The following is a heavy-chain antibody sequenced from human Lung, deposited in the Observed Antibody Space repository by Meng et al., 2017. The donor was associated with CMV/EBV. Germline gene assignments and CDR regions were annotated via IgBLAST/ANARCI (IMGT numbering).Heavy chain of an antibody. V-gene: IGHV3-21*01. Sequence: GGSLRPXCAASGFTSSSYSMNWVRQAPGKGLEWVSSISSSSSYIYYTDSVKGRFTISRDNAKNSLYLQMNSLRAEDTAVYYCAREGGRAGTPGSYYYGMDVWGQGXTVTVSS. D-gene: IGHD1-1*01. J-gene: IGHJ6*02. CDR1: GFTSSSYS. CDR3: AREGGRAGTPGSYYYGMDV. CDR2: ISSSSSYI.